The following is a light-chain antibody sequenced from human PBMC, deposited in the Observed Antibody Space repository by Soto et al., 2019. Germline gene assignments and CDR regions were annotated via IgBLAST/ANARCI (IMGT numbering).Light chain of an antibody. CDR3: SSYAGSNNYVI. J-gene: IGLJ2*01. Sequence: QSALTQPPSASGSPGQSVTISCTGTSSDVGGYNYVSWYQQHPGKAPKVMTYEVSKRPSGVPDRFSGSKSGNTASLTVSGLQAEDEADYYCSSYAGSNNYVIFGGGTKLTVL. CDR1: SSDVGGYNY. CDR2: EVS. V-gene: IGLV2-8*01.